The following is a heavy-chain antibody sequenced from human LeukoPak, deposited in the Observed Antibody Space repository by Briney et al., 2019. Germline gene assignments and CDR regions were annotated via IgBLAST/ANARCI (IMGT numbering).Heavy chain of an antibody. CDR1: GFTFSSYD. J-gene: IGHJ4*02. Sequence: GGSLRLSCAASGFTFSSYDMYWVRQAPGKGLVWVSHINNDGTGTTYADSVKGRFTISRDNAKNTLDLQMNSLRAEDTAVYYCVRDSNLSFDYWGQGTLVTVSS. D-gene: IGHD1-14*01. V-gene: IGHV3-74*01. CDR3: VRDSNLSFDY. CDR2: INNDGTGT.